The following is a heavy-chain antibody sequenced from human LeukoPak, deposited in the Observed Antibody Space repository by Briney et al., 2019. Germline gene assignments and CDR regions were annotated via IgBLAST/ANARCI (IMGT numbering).Heavy chain of an antibody. V-gene: IGHV3-53*01. CDR1: GFTFSSYE. D-gene: IGHD5-12*01. Sequence: GGSLRLSCAASGFTFSSYEMNWVRQAPGKGLEWVSSFYSGGATHYADSVKGRFTISRDISENTVYLQMNSLTAEDTAVYYCAKAVRGYAPHLYYFDYWGQGTRVTVSS. CDR2: FYSGGAT. J-gene: IGHJ4*02. CDR3: AKAVRGYAPHLYYFDY.